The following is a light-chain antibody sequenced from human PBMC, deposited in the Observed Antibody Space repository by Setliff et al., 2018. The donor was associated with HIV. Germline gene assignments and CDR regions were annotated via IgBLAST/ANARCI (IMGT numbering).Light chain of an antibody. CDR2: DVT. CDR3: SYYTSANTWV. V-gene: IGLV2-18*01. J-gene: IGLJ1*01. CDR1: SSDVGGYHS. Sequence: QSALSPPPSVSGSPGQSVTISCTWTSSDVGGYHSVSWYQQSPGTAPKLMISDVTTRPSGVPDRFSGSKSGNTASLTISRLRAEDEADYYCSYYTSANTWVVGTGTKVTVL.